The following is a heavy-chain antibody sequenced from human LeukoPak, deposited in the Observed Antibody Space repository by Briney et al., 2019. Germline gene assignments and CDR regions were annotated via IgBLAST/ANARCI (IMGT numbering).Heavy chain of an antibody. CDR1: GYTFKGYG. J-gene: IGHJ6*03. V-gene: IGHV3-23*01. Sequence: GGSLGLSCEASGYTFKGYGLTWVRQAPGKGLEWVSGISGSGGSGGRTYYADSVRGRFTISRDNSKNTLYLQMNSLRADDTAVYYCAKRRGLELTYYYHMDVWGKGTTVTVSS. CDR3: AKRRGLELTYYYHMDV. CDR2: ISGSGGSGGRT. D-gene: IGHD1-7*01.